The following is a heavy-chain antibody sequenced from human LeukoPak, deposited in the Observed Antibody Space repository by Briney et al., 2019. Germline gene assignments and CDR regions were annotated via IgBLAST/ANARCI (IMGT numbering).Heavy chain of an antibody. CDR3: ARGALRFSYYYYGMDV. CDR2: IYYSGST. V-gene: IGHV4-39*01. J-gene: IGHJ6*02. CDR1: GGSISSSSYY. Sequence: SETLSLTCTVSGGSISSSSYYWGWIRQPPGKGLDWIGCIYYSGSTYYNPSLKSRVTISVDTSKNQFSLKLSSVTAADTAVYYCARGALRFSYYYYGMDVWGQGTTVTVSS. D-gene: IGHD3-3*01.